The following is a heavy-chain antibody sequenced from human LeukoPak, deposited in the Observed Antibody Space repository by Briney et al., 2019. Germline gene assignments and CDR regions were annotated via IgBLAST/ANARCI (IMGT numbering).Heavy chain of an antibody. J-gene: IGHJ4*02. CDR3: ARVGHYDFWSGYYLDY. Sequence: GGSLRLSCAASGFTVSSNYMSWVRQAPGKGLEWVSVIYSGGSIYYADSVKGRFTISRDNSKNTLYLQMNSLRAEDTAVYYCARVGHYDFWSGYYLDYWGQGTLVTVSS. CDR2: IYSGGSI. CDR1: GFTVSSNY. V-gene: IGHV3-66*02. D-gene: IGHD3-3*01.